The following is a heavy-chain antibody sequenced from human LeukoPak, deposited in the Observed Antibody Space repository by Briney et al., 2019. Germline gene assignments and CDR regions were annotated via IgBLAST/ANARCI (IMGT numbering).Heavy chain of an antibody. CDR3: ARGRREYYYDSSGYYYPH. CDR2: IIPIFGTA. V-gene: IGHV1-69*05. CDR1: GGTFSSYA. D-gene: IGHD3-22*01. Sequence: GASVKVSCKASGGTFSSYAISWVRQAPGQGLEWMVRIIPIFGTANYAQKFQGRVTITTDESTSTAYMELSSLRSEDTAVYYCARGRREYYYDSSGYYYPHWGQGTLVTVSS. J-gene: IGHJ4*02.